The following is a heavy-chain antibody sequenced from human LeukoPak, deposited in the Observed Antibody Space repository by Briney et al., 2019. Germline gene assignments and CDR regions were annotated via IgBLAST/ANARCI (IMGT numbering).Heavy chain of an antibody. Sequence: GGSLRLSCAASRFTFSNYAISWVRQAPGKGLEWVSIIYSGGSTYYADSVKGRFTISRDNSKNTLYLQMNSLRAEDTAVYYCAKTKVTGQWLGNFDYWGQGTLVTVSS. J-gene: IGHJ4*02. CDR1: RFTFSNYA. CDR2: IYSGGST. CDR3: AKTKVTGQWLGNFDY. V-gene: IGHV3-23*01. D-gene: IGHD6-19*01.